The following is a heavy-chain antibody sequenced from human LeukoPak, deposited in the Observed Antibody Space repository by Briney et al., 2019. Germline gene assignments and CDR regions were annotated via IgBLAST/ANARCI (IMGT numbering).Heavy chain of an antibody. CDR2: ISYSGST. CDR3: ARASGLLRFLEXXPAYFDY. CDR1: GGSISXYY. V-gene: IGHV4-59*01. D-gene: IGHD3-3*01. Sequence: SLTCTVSGGSISXYYWSWSRQPPGKGVXWIGXISYSGSTNYNPSLKSRVTISVDTSKKQFSLKLSSVAAADTAVYYCARASGLLRFLEXXPAYFDYWGQGTLXXVSS. J-gene: IGHJ4*02.